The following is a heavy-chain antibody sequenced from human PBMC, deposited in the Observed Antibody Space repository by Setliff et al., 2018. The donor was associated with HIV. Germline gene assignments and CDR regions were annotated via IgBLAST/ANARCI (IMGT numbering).Heavy chain of an antibody. CDR1: GASFVGDNH. J-gene: IGHJ4*02. CDR3: ARGSFRGSGYFVRYFDY. CDR2: INHSGST. D-gene: IGHD3-3*01. V-gene: IGHV4-34*01. Sequence: TLSLTCAVSGASFVGDNHWSWIRQPPGKGLEWIGEINHSGSTNYNPSLKSRVTISVDTSKNQFSLKLSSVTAADTAVYYCARGSFRGSGYFVRYFDYWGQGTLVTVSS.